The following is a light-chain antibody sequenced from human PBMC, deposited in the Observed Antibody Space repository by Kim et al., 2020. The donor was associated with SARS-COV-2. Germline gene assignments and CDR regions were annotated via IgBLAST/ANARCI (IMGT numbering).Light chain of an antibody. CDR2: KAS. CDR3: QQYHSYPLT. J-gene: IGKJ4*01. V-gene: IGKV1-5*03. CDR1: QSISSW. Sequence: SASIGDRVTITCRASQSISSWLAWYQQKPGKAPKLLIYKASSLESGVPSRISGSGSGTEFSLTISSLQPDDFATYYCQQYHSYPLTFGGGTKVEI.